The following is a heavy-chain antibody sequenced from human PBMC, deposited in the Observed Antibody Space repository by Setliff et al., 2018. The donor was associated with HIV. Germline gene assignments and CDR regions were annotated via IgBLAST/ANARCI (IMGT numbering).Heavy chain of an antibody. CDR3: ARVVDTSGGYWGSFYRYMDV. CDR1: GFTFSTYA. D-gene: IGHD3-10*01. CDR2: ISSSGGTT. V-gene: IGHV3-23*01. Sequence: GGSLRLSCAASGFTFSTYAMTWVRQAPGKGLEWVSSISSSGGTTYFADTVKGRFTISRDNSKNTLYLQMDSLRVEDTALYYCARVVDTSGGYWGSFYRYMDVWGKGTTVTVSS. J-gene: IGHJ6*03.